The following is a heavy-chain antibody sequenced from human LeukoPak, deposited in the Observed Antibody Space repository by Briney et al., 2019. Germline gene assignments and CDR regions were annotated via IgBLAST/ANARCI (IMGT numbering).Heavy chain of an antibody. V-gene: IGHV3-30*02. CDR2: IRYDGSNK. Sequence: PGGSLRLSCAASGFTFRTYGMHWVRQAPGKGLEWVAFIRYDGSNKYYADSVKGRFTISRDNSKNTLYLEMNSLRAEDTAVYYCATFYSGNNYYYYYMDVWGKGTTVTISS. D-gene: IGHD1-26*01. CDR1: GFTFRTYG. J-gene: IGHJ6*03. CDR3: ATFYSGNNYYYYYMDV.